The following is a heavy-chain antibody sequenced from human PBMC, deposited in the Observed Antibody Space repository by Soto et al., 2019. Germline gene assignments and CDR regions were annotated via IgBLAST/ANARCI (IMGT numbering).Heavy chain of an antibody. J-gene: IGHJ5*02. V-gene: IGHV1-2*04. D-gene: IGHD3-3*01. CDR2: VHPDSGGT. Sequence: ASVKVSCKTSGYIFTDHLIHWVRQSPGQGLQWVGWVHPDSGGTNVAQKFQGWVTMTRDTSISTAYMELSRLRSDDTAVYYCPRAAEFYDFWSGYYTYNWFDPWGQGTLVTVSS. CDR1: GYIFTDHL. CDR3: PRAAEFYDFWSGYYTYNWFDP.